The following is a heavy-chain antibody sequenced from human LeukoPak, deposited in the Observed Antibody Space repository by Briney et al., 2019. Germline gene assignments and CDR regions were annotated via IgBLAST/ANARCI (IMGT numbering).Heavy chain of an antibody. D-gene: IGHD3-22*01. Sequence: GGSLRLSCAASGFTVSSNHMSWVRQAPGKGLEWVSVIYNGDATNYPESVKGRFTISRDNSKNTLYLQMNSLRAEDTAVYYCARDGPYYYDSSGYPTGGDAFDIWGQGTMVTVSS. CDR1: GFTVSSNH. CDR3: ARDGPYYYDSSGYPTGGDAFDI. CDR2: IYNGDAT. J-gene: IGHJ3*02. V-gene: IGHV3-53*01.